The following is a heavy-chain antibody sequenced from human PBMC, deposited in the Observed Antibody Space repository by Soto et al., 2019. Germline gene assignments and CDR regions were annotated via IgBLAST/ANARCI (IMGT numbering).Heavy chain of an antibody. Sequence: GGSLRLSCAASGFSFINYAMNWVRQAPGKGLEWVSGLSGSGTSTYYADSVKGRFTISRDNSRDTLFLQMNSLTADDTAVYYCAKATTNGGWFNPFDSWGQGALVTVSS. CDR2: LSGSGTST. V-gene: IGHV3-23*01. D-gene: IGHD6-19*01. J-gene: IGHJ4*02. CDR1: GFSFINYA. CDR3: AKATTNGGWFNPFDS.